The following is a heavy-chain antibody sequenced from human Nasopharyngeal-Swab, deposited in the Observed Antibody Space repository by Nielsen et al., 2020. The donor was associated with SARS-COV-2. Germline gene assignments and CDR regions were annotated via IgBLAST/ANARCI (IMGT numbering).Heavy chain of an antibody. J-gene: IGHJ4*02. V-gene: IGHV3-23*01. CDR3: AGDLGGYFDY. CDR1: GFTFSSYA. CDR2: ISGSGGST. Sequence: GESLKISCAASGFTFSSYAMSWVRQAPGKGLEWVSAISGSGGSTYYADSVKGWFTISRDNSKNTLYLQMNSLRAEDTAVYYCAGDLGGYFDYWGQGTLVTVSS. D-gene: IGHD3-10*01.